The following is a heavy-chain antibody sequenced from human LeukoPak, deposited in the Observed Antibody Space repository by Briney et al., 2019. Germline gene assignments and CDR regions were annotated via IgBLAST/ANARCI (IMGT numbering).Heavy chain of an antibody. Sequence: SETLSLTCTVSGGSISSYYWSWIRQPAGKGLEWIGRIYTSGSTNYNPSRKSRVTMSVDTSKNQFSLKLSSVTAADTAVYYCARGSMYSSGWYYFDYWGQGTLVTVSS. D-gene: IGHD6-19*01. J-gene: IGHJ4*02. V-gene: IGHV4-4*07. CDR2: IYTSGST. CDR1: GGSISSYY. CDR3: ARGSMYSSGWYYFDY.